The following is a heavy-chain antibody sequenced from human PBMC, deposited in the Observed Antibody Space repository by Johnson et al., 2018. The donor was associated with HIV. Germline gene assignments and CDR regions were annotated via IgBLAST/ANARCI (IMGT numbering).Heavy chain of an antibody. CDR2: ISSGGSTK. D-gene: IGHD3-22*01. CDR3: VRLHYYDSSGYLDAFDI. J-gene: IGHJ3*02. V-gene: IGHV3-11*01. CDR1: GVTFSDYY. Sequence: QVQLVESGGGLVKPGGSLRLSCAASGVTFSDYYISWIRQAPGKGLEWISYISSGGSTKYYADSVKGLFTISRDNAKNSLYLQMNSLRAEDTALYYCVRLHYYDSSGYLDAFDIWGQGTMVTVSS.